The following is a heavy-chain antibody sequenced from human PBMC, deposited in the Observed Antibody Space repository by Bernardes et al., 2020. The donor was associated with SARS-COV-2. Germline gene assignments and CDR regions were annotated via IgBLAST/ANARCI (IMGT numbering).Heavy chain of an antibody. J-gene: IGHJ4*02. CDR2: ISYDGSNK. V-gene: IGHV3-30*18. D-gene: IGHD6-13*01. CDR1: GFTFSSYG. Sequence: GGSLRLSCAASGFTFSSYGMHWVRQAPGKGLEWVAAISYDGSNKYYADSVKGRFTISRDNSKNTLYLQMNSLRAEDTAVYYCAKVGSSSWYVSNYFDYWGQGTLVTVSS. CDR3: AKVGSSSWYVSNYFDY.